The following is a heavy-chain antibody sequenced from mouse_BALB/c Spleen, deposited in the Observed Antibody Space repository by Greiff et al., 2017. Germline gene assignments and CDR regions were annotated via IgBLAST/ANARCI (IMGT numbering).Heavy chain of an antibody. CDR3: ARAGTTVPYAMDY. J-gene: IGHJ4*01. D-gene: IGHD1-1*01. Sequence: QVQLKQSGAELVRPGVSVKISCKGSGYTFTDYAMHWVKQSHAKSLEWIGVISTYYGDASYSQKFKGKATMTVDKSSSTAYMELARLTSEDSAIYYCARAGTTVPYAMDYWGQGTSVTVSS. V-gene: IGHV1S137*01. CDR1: GYTFTDYA. CDR2: ISTYYGDA.